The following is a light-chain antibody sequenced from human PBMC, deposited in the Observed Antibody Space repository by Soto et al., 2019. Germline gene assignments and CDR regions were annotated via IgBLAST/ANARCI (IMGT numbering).Light chain of an antibody. CDR1: QSLSNN. CDR2: GAS. V-gene: IGKV3-15*01. Sequence: EIVMTQSPATLSVSPGERATLSCRASQSLSNNLAWYQQKPGQAPRLLIYGASTRATGIPARFSGSGSGTEVTLTISSLQSGDFAVYYCQQYNYWPPYTFGQGTKVEIK. CDR3: QQYNYWPPYT. J-gene: IGKJ2*01.